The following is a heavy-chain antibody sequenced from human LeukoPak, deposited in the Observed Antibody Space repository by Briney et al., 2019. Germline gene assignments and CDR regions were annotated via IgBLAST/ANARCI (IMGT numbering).Heavy chain of an antibody. Sequence: PGGSLRLSCAASGFTVSSNYMSWVRQAPGKGLEWVSGISWNSGSIGYADSVKGRFTISRDNAKNSLYLQMNSLRAEDTALYYCAKGGPYDSSGSVDYWGQGTLVTVSS. CDR3: AKGGPYDSSGSVDY. D-gene: IGHD3-22*01. V-gene: IGHV3-9*01. CDR1: GFTVSSNY. CDR2: ISWNSGSI. J-gene: IGHJ4*02.